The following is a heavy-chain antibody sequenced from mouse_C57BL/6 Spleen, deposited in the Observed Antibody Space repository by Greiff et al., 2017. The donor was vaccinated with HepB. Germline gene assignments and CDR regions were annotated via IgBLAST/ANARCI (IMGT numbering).Heavy chain of an antibody. CDR2: IYPGDGDT. J-gene: IGHJ2*01. CDR3: ARFDGYYPYYFDY. Sequence: QVHVKQSGAELVKPGASVKISCKASGYAFSSYWMNWVKQRPGKGLEWIGQIYPGDGDTNYNGKFKGKATLTAYKSSSTAYMQLSSLTSEDSAVYFCARFDGYYPYYFDYWGQGTTLTVSS. CDR1: GYAFSSYW. V-gene: IGHV1-80*01. D-gene: IGHD2-3*01.